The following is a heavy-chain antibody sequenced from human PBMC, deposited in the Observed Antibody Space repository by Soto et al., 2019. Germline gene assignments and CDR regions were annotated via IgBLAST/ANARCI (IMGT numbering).Heavy chain of an antibody. CDR1: GFTFSDYR. D-gene: IGHD2-8*01. J-gene: IGHJ3*01. CDR3: TKIRTRGEGDAFDL. Sequence: QVQLVESGGGVVQPGRSLRLSCAASGFTFSDYRIHWVRQAPGKGLEWVAIVSEDGTYKYYGDSVKGRFTISRDNSKNALYLQMDSLGVEDTAIHYCTKIRTRGEGDAFDLWGQGTMVIVSS. CDR2: VSEDGTYK. V-gene: IGHV3-30-3*02.